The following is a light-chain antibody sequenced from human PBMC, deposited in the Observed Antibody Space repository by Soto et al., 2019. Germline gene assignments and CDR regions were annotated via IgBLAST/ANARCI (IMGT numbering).Light chain of an antibody. V-gene: IGKV3-20*01. J-gene: IGKJ1*01. CDR1: QSVSSSY. CDR3: QQYNNWPPWT. CDR2: GVS. Sequence: EIVLKHSPGTLSLSPCERAALSCSAGQSVSSSYLAWYQQKPGQAPRLLIYGVSSRATGIPDRFSGSGSVTDFTLTISRLEPEDFAVYYCQQYNNWPPWTFGQGTKVDI.